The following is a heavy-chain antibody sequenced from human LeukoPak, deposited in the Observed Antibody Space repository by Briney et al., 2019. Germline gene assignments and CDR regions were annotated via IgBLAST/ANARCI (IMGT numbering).Heavy chain of an antibody. J-gene: IGHJ6*02. D-gene: IGHD2-2*01. CDR1: GFTFSSYG. V-gene: IGHV3-30*18. CDR3: AKTFELQLIYYYYGMDV. CDR2: ISYDGSNK. Sequence: GGSLRLSCAASGFTFSSYGMHWVRQAPGKGLEWVAVISYDGSNKYYADSVKGRFTISRDNSKNTLYLQMNSLRAEDTAVYYCAKTFELQLIYYYYGMDVWGQGTTVTVS.